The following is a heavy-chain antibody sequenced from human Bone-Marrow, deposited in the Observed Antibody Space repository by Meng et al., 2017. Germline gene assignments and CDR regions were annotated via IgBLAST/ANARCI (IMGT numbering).Heavy chain of an antibody. CDR2: INGGGVNT. CDR3: AKGQTPQVGRLFDI. CDR1: GFTFSSYA. V-gene: IGHV3-23*01. J-gene: IGHJ3*02. Sequence: GGSLRLSCAASGFTFSSYAMSWVRQAPEKGLEWVSTINGGGVNTYYADSVKGRFTISRDNSKNTLSLQMNSLRAEDTAVYYCAKGQTPQVGRLFDIWGQGTVVTVSS.